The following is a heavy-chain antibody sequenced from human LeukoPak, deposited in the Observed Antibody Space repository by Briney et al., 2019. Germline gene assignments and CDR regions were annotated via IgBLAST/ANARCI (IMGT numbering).Heavy chain of an antibody. D-gene: IGHD3-9*01. Sequence: ASVKVSCKASGYTFTGYYMHWVRQAPGQGLEWMGWINPNSGGTNYAQKFQGRVTMTRDTSISTAYMELSRLRSDDTAVYYCARDPTPHDILTGNFDYWGQGTLVTVSS. CDR1: GYTFTGYY. CDR2: INPNSGGT. V-gene: IGHV1-2*02. J-gene: IGHJ4*02. CDR3: ARDPTPHDILTGNFDY.